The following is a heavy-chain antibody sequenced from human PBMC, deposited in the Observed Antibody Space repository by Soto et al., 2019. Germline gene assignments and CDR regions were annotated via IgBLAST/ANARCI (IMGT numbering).Heavy chain of an antibody. CDR2: IYYSGST. D-gene: IGHD2-21*02. CDR3: ARDRIGYCGGDCYSFDAFDI. Sequence: QVQLQESGPGLVKPSQTLSLTCTVSGGSISSGDYYWSWIRQPPGKGLEWIGYIYYSGSTYYNPSLKSRVTISVDTSKNQFSLKLSSVTAADTAVYYCARDRIGYCGGDCYSFDAFDIWGQGTMVTVSS. J-gene: IGHJ3*02. CDR1: GGSISSGDYY. V-gene: IGHV4-30-4*01.